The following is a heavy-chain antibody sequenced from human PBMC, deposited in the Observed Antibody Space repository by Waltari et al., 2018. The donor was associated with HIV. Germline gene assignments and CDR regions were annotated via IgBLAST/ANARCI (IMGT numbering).Heavy chain of an antibody. Sequence: QVQLQQWGAGLLKPSETLSLTCAVYGGSFSGYYWSWFRQPPGQGLEWIGEINHRGSTNYNPSLKSRVIISVDTSMNQFSLKLSSGTAADTAVYYCARARYCSSTRCYTKGRRNSFYYYALDVWGQGTTVTVSS. D-gene: IGHD2-2*02. J-gene: IGHJ6*02. CDR3: ARARYCSSTRCYTKGRRNSFYYYALDV. CDR2: INHRGST. V-gene: IGHV4-34*01. CDR1: GGSFSGYY.